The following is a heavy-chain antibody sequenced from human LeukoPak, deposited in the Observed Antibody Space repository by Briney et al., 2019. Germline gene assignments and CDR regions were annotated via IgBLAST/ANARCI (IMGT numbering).Heavy chain of an antibody. CDR1: GYSFTDYY. CDR2: IDPNSGGT. J-gene: IGHJ5*02. CDR3: AKADRLHGGPYLIGP. Sequence: ASVKVSCKTSGYSFTDYYMHWVRQAPGQGLEWMGWIDPNSGGTSSAQKFQGRVTMTRDTSITTVYMEVSWLTSDDTAIYYCAKADRLHGGPYLIGPWGQGTLVTVSS. V-gene: IGHV1-2*02. D-gene: IGHD2-21*01.